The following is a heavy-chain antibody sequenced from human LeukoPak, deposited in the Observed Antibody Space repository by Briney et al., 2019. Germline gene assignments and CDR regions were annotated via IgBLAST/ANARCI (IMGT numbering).Heavy chain of an antibody. J-gene: IGHJ4*02. CDR1: GFTFSSYG. CDR3: AKCHYYYGSGSYYPPVPTHLDY. V-gene: IGHV3-30*02. CDR2: IRYDGSNK. D-gene: IGHD3-10*01. Sequence: GGSLRLSCAASGFTFSSYGMHWVRQAPGKGLEWVAFIRYDGSNKYYADSVKGRFTISRDNSKNTLYLQMNSLRAEDTAVYYCAKCHYYYGSGSYYPPVPTHLDYWGQGTLVTVSS.